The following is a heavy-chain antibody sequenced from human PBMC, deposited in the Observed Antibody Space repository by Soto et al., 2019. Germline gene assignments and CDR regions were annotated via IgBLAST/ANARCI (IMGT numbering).Heavy chain of an antibody. CDR3: ARGDCSSTTCYAGTLDD. Sequence: EVQLVESGGGLVQPGGSLRLSCAASGFTFSTYARHWVRQAPGKGLEYVSAISSNGGSTYYANSVKGRFTISRDNSKNPLYLQMGSLRAGHMAVHYCARGDCSSTTCYAGTLDDWGQGTLVTVSS. J-gene: IGHJ4*02. D-gene: IGHD2-2*01. V-gene: IGHV3-64*01. CDR1: GFTFSTYA. CDR2: ISSNGGST.